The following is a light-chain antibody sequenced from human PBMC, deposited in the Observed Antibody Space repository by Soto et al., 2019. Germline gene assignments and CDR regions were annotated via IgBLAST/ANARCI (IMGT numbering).Light chain of an antibody. CDR2: ATS. Sequence: SSSLGDSRKITCRASQDIEDDLGWYQQKPGKAPKLLIYATSSLQSGVPSRFSGSGSGTDFTLTISSLQSEDSATYYCQLSYRTPPLIWGRGTKVDIK. V-gene: IGKV1-39*01. J-gene: IGKJ4*01. CDR3: QLSYRTPPLI. CDR1: QDIEDD.